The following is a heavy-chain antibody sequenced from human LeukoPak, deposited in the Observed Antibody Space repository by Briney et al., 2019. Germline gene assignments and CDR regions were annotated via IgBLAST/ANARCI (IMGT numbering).Heavy chain of an antibody. J-gene: IGHJ3*02. CDR1: GFTFSSYA. D-gene: IGHD6-13*01. CDR3: ARVGDRGSSWYEHAFDI. CDR2: ISYDGSNK. V-gene: IGHV3-30-3*01. Sequence: GGSLRLSCAASGFTFSSYAMHWVRQAPGKGLEWVAVISYDGSNKYYADSVKGRFTISRDNSKNTLYLQMNSLRAEDTAAYYCARVGDRGSSWYEHAFDIWGQGTMVTVSS.